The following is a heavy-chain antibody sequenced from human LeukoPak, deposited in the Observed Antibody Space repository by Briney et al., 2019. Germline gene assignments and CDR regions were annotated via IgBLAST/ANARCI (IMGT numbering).Heavy chain of an antibody. D-gene: IGHD7-27*01. J-gene: IGHJ6*03. CDR1: GGSFSGYY. CDR2: INHSGST. CDR3: ARGSNWGSSMYYYYYMDV. V-gene: IGHV4-34*01. Sequence: NPSETLSLTCAVYGGSFSGYYWSWIRQPPGKGLEWIGEINHSGSTNYNPSLKSRVTISVDTSKNQFSLKLSSVTAADTAVYYCARGSNWGSSMYYYYYMDVWGKGTTVTVSS.